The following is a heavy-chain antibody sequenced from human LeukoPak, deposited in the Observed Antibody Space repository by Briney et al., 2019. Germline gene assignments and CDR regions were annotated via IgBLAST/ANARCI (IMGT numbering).Heavy chain of an antibody. CDR3: AKDAQRGFDFSNSLES. Sequence: PGGSLRLSCATSGFTFSHYGMHWVRQAPGKGLEWVAVIWSDGTDKYYGDSVKGRVTISRDNSKKTVYLQMNSLRVEDTAVYYCAKDAQRGFDFSNSLESWGQGTLVTVSS. V-gene: IGHV3-33*06. CDR2: IWSDGTDK. D-gene: IGHD4-11*01. J-gene: IGHJ4*02. CDR1: GFTFSHYG.